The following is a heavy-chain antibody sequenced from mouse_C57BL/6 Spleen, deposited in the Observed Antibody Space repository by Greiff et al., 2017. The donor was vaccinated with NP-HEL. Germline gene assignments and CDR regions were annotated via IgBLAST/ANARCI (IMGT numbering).Heavy chain of an antibody. CDR1: GYTFTSYG. CDR2: IYPRSGNT. D-gene: IGHD1-1*01. J-gene: IGHJ4*01. V-gene: IGHV1-81*01. Sequence: QVQLQQSGAELARPGASVKLSCKASGYTFTSYGISWVKQRTGQGLEWIGEIYPRSGNTYYNEKFKGKATLTADKSSRTAYMELRSLTSEDSAVYFSARGGYGSRSKDAMDYWGQGTSVTVSS. CDR3: ARGGYGSRSKDAMDY.